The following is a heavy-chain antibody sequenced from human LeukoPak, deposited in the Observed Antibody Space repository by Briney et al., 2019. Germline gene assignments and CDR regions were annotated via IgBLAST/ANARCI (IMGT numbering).Heavy chain of an antibody. CDR2: SYYSGIT. J-gene: IGHJ4*02. CDR1: GGSITSYY. CDR3: ARVVPSTIFDF. Sequence: PSETLSLTCTVSGGSITSYYWSWIWQPPGKGLEWIGHSYYSGITNYNPSLKSRVSISVDTSKNQFSLNLSSVTAADTAVYYCARVVPSTIFDFWGQGTLVTVSS. D-gene: IGHD1-26*01. V-gene: IGHV4-59*01.